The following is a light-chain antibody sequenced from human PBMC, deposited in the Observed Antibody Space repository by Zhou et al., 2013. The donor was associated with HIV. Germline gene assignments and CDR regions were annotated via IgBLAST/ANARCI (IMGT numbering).Light chain of an antibody. J-gene: IGKJ1*01. Sequence: LMTQSPATLSVSPGETATLSCRASPSVDTYLAWYQQRPGQPPRLLIYDASTRATGVPVRFSGSGSGTEFTLTIAGLQSEDFAVYYCQQYNNWWTFGQGTKVVVK. CDR1: PSVDTY. CDR3: QQYNNWWT. V-gene: IGKV3-15*01. CDR2: DAS.